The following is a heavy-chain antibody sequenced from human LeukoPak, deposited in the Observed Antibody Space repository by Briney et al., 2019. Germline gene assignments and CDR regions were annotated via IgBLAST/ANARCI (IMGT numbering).Heavy chain of an antibody. CDR2: IKQDGSET. J-gene: IGHJ3*02. CDR3: VSGNDPDYVWGTYRLDAFDI. Sequence: PGGSLRLSCAASGFSFSTYWMNWVRQAPGKGLESVANIKQDGSETYYVDSVKGRFTVSRDNAKNSLYLQMNSLRAEDTAVYYCVSGNDPDYVWGTYRLDAFDIWGEGTMVIVSS. V-gene: IGHV3-7*01. D-gene: IGHD3-16*02. CDR1: GFSFSTYW.